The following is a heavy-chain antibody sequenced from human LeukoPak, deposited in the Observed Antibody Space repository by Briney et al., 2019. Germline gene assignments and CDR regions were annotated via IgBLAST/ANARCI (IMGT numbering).Heavy chain of an antibody. V-gene: IGHV3-74*01. D-gene: IGHD3-3*01. CDR3: AAGGGWDPSFGVVTHIDA. Sequence: GGSLRLSCVTSGFTFSGYWMHWVRQGPEKGLELVSRIDNDGHGIIYADSVKGRFTTSRDNVKNTLYLRMNSLRVEDTAVYYCAAGGGWDPSFGVVTHIDAWGKGTTVVVS. CDR2: IDNDGHGI. CDR1: GFTFSGYW. J-gene: IGHJ6*03.